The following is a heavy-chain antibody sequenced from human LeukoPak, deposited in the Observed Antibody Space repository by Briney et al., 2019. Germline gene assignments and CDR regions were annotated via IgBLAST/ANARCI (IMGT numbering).Heavy chain of an antibody. V-gene: IGHV3-7*01. CDR3: ARDTTTVTHYYYYGMDV. Sequence: GGSLRLSCAASGFTFSSYWMSWVRQAPGKGLEWVANIKQDGSEKYYVDPVKGRFTISRDNAKNSLYLQMNSLRAEDTAVYYCARDTTTVTHYYYYGMDVWGQGTTVTVSS. J-gene: IGHJ6*02. CDR2: IKQDGSEK. CDR1: GFTFSSYW. D-gene: IGHD4-17*01.